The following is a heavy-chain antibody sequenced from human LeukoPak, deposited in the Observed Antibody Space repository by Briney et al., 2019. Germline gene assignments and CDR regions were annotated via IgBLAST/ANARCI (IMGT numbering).Heavy chain of an antibody. CDR2: IYYSGST. Sequence: PSETLSLTCTVSRGSIGSGGNYWIWIRQLPGKGLEWIGYIYYSGSTSYNPSLKSRVTISVDTSKNQFSLTVRAVEATAPYVYYYASYHNSGWYNWFDSWGQGTLVTVSS. J-gene: IGHJ5*01. CDR3: ASYHNSGWYNWFDS. CDR1: RGSIGSGGNY. D-gene: IGHD6-19*01. V-gene: IGHV4-31*03.